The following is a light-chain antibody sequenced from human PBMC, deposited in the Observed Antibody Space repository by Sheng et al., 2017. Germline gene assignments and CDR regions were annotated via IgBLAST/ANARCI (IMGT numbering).Light chain of an antibody. Sequence: GSVTPGQRVTISCSGSSSNIGINTVNWYQHLPGTAPKLLIYTYTQRPSGVPERFSGSKSGTSASLAISGLQSEDEADYYCGAWDDSLNAYVFGTGTKVTVL. V-gene: IGLV1-44*01. CDR3: GAWDDSLNAYV. CDR1: SSNIGINT. J-gene: IGLJ1*01. CDR2: TYT.